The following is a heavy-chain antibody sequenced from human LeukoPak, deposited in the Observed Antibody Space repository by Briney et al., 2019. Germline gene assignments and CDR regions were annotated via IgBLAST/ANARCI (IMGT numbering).Heavy chain of an antibody. V-gene: IGHV4-34*01. CDR1: GGSFSGYY. CDR3: ASDKRAGYFDY. CDR2: INHSGST. Sequence: SETLSLTCAVYGGSFSGYYWSWIRQPPGKGLEWIGEINHSGSTNYNPSLKSRVTISVDTSKNQLSLKLSSVTAADTAVYYCASDKRAGYFDYWGQGTLVTVSS. D-gene: IGHD3-9*01. J-gene: IGHJ4*02.